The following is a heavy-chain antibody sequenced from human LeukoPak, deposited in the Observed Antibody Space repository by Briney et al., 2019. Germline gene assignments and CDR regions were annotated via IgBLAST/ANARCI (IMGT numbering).Heavy chain of an antibody. CDR1: GYTFTGYY. J-gene: IGHJ4*02. V-gene: IGHV1-2*02. Sequence: EASVEVSCKASGYTFTGYYMHCVRQAPGQGLEWMGWINPNSGGTNYAQKFQGRVTMTRDTSISTAYMELSRLRSDDTAVYYCARVAVAGESDYWGQGTLVTVSS. D-gene: IGHD6-19*01. CDR2: INPNSGGT. CDR3: ARVAVAGESDY.